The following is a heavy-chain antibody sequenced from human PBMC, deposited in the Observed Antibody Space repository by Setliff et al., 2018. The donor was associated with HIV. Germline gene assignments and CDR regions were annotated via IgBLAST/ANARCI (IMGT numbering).Heavy chain of an antibody. CDR3: ARLFSGSPGDY. CDR1: SASISSSGYH. Sequence: PSETLSLTCTVSSASISSSGYHWGWIRQLPGEGLEWIGSIYYLGNTYYNPSLKSRLTISVDTSRNLFSLHLSSVTAADTAVYYCARLFSGSPGDYWGQGTLVTVSS. V-gene: IGHV4-39*01. J-gene: IGHJ4*02. D-gene: IGHD3-10*01. CDR2: IYYLGNT.